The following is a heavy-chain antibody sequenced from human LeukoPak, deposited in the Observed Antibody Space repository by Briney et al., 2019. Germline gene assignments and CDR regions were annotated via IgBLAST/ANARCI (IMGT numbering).Heavy chain of an antibody. CDR1: GYTFTGYY. J-gene: IGHJ4*02. CDR3: AIDSSGYYSFDY. Sequence: ASVKVSCKASGYTFTGYYMHWVRQAPGQGLEWMGWINPNSGGTNYAQKFQGRVTMTRDTSISTAYMELSRLRSDDTAVYYCAIDSSGYYSFDYWGQGTLVTVSS. V-gene: IGHV1-2*02. CDR2: INPNSGGT. D-gene: IGHD3-22*01.